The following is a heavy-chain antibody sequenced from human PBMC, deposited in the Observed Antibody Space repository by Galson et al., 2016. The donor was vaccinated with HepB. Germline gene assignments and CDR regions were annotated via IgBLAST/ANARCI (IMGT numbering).Heavy chain of an antibody. D-gene: IGHD7-27*01. Sequence: CAISGDSVSSNTAGWNWIVQSPSRGLEWLGRTFYRSNWQNDYAESVKSRITINPDTSKNQFSLQLNSVTPEDTAVYYCARSYLLGRGFGWWGQGTLVTVSS. CDR2: TFYRSNWQN. V-gene: IGHV6-1*01. CDR1: GDSVSSNTAG. J-gene: IGHJ1*01. CDR3: ARSYLLGRGFGW.